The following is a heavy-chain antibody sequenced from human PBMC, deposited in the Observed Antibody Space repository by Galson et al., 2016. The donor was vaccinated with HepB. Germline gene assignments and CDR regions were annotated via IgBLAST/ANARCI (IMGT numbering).Heavy chain of an antibody. CDR3: AREAPGGYFDY. V-gene: IGHV4-4*02. J-gene: IGHJ4*02. Sequence: TLSLTCAVSGASIRTNNLWSWVRQAPGKGLEWIGQIYHSATTYYNSSLSGRVSMSVDKSSNQFSLRLSAVTAADTAVYYCAREAPGGYFDYWGQGTLVTVSS. CDR1: GASIRTNNL. CDR2: IYHSATT.